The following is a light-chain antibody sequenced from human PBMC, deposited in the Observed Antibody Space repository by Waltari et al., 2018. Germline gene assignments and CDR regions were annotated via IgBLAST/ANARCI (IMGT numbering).Light chain of an antibody. V-gene: IGKV3-15*01. CDR3: QQYHTWPRT. CDR2: GAS. Sequence: EIMLTQSPGALSVSPGERATLSCRASRSVRSNLVWFQQQPGQAPRLLIYGASTRATDIPARFSGSGSETEFTLTISSMQSEDFAVYYCQQYHTWPRTFGQGTKLDIK. CDR1: RSVRSN. J-gene: IGKJ2*01.